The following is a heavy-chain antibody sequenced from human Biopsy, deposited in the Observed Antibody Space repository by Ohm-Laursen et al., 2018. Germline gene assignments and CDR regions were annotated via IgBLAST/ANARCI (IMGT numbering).Heavy chain of an antibody. D-gene: IGHD3-22*01. CDR3: VRGVDYYDPYHYYALDV. V-gene: IGHV4-34*01. Sequence: TLSLTCAVYGESFNGYYWSWIRQAPGKGLEWIGEINHSGRTNYNPSLKSRVTISVDTSKNQFSLKVRSVTAADTAVYYCVRGVDYYDPYHYYALDVWGQGTTVTVSS. CDR2: INHSGRT. CDR1: GESFNGYY. J-gene: IGHJ6*02.